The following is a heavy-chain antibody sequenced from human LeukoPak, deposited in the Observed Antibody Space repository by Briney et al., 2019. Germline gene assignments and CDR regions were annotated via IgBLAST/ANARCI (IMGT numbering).Heavy chain of an antibody. CDR1: GGSISSSSYY. J-gene: IGHJ4*02. V-gene: IGHV4-39*07. CDR2: IYYSGST. CDR3: ARDIVGASEFDY. D-gene: IGHD1-26*01. Sequence: PSETLSPTCTVSGGSISSSSYYWGWIRQPPGKGLEWIGSIYYSGSTYYNPSLKSRVTISVDTSKNQFSLKLSSVTAADTAVYYCARDIVGASEFDYWGQGTLVTVSS.